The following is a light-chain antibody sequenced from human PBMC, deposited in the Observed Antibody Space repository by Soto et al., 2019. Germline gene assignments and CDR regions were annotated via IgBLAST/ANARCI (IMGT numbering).Light chain of an antibody. Sequence: EIVFTQSPATLSLSPVERATLSCRASQSTSSYLAWYQQKPGQAPRLLIYDASNRATGIPARFSGSGSGTDFTLTISSLEPEDFAVYYCQQRSNWPSTFGGGTKVEIK. CDR1: QSTSSY. V-gene: IGKV3-11*01. J-gene: IGKJ4*01. CDR2: DAS. CDR3: QQRSNWPST.